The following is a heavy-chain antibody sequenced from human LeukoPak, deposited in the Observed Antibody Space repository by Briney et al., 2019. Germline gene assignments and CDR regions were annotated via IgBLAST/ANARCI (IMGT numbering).Heavy chain of an antibody. Sequence: PGGSLRLSCAASGFTFSSSGMHWVRQAPGKGLEWVAFIQSDGRNKYYADSVEGRFTLSRDNSKDTLYLQMNSLRAGDTAVYYCARGWTGTTSKPLLDPWGQGTLVTVSS. CDR2: IQSDGRNK. CDR3: ARGWTGTTSKPLLDP. J-gene: IGHJ5*02. D-gene: IGHD1-1*01. CDR1: GFTFSSSG. V-gene: IGHV3-30*02.